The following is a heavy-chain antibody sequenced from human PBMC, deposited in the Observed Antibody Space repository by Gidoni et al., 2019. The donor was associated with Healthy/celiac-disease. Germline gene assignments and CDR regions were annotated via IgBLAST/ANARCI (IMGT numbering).Heavy chain of an antibody. V-gene: IGHV4-39*01. J-gene: IGHJ4*02. D-gene: IGHD6-19*01. CDR2: IYYSGST. CDR1: GGSISSSSYY. Sequence: QLQLPESGPGLVKPSETLSLTCTVSGGSISSSSYYWGWIRQPPGKGLEWIASIYYSGSTYYHPSIKSRVTISVDTSKNQFSLKLSSVTAADTAVYYCRGLHPVAGKDPSFDYWGQGTLVTVSS. CDR3: RGLHPVAGKDPSFDY.